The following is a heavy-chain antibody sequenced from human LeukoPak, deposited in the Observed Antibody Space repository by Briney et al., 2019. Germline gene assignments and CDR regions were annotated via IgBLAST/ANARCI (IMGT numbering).Heavy chain of an antibody. Sequence: SETLSLTCTVSGGSVSSGIYYWSWIRQPPGKGLELIGHIYYSGTTIYNPSLRSRVTISVDMSKNQFSLKLSSVTAADTAVYYCARGSYDFWSQYHDYWGQGTLVTVSS. CDR3: ARGSYDFWSQYHDY. CDR1: GGSVSSGIYY. V-gene: IGHV4-61*01. D-gene: IGHD3-3*01. J-gene: IGHJ4*02. CDR2: IYYSGTT.